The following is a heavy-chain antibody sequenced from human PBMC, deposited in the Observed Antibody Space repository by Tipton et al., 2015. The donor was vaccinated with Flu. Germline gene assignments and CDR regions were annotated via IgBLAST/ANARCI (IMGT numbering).Heavy chain of an antibody. Sequence: TLSLTCTVSGGSMRGYYWSWIRQSAGPGLEWIGRIYPTGSTYRNPSLKSRVIISVDRSKNQFSLKLTSVTAADTAVYYCARRDFSNYVSEPKNWFDPWGQGTLVTVSS. CDR1: GGSMRGYY. D-gene: IGHD4-11*01. V-gene: IGHV4-4*07. CDR3: ARRDFSNYVSEPKNWFDP. CDR2: IYPTGST. J-gene: IGHJ5*02.